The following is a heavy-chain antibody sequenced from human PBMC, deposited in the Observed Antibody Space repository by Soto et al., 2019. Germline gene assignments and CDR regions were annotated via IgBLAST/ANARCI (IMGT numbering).Heavy chain of an antibody. Sequence: SGGFTSTCGNFVRRIRREKGKGMEWIGSIYYSASTYYNPSLKSRVTISVDTTKTQFSLTLRSVNAADTAGYQCACGRGATGDIFAYWAQGTSVLVSS. CDR2: IYYSAST. J-gene: IGHJ4*02. V-gene: IGHV4-30-2*04. CDR1: GGFTSTCGNF. D-gene: IGHD2-21*01. CDR3: ACGRGATGDIFAY.